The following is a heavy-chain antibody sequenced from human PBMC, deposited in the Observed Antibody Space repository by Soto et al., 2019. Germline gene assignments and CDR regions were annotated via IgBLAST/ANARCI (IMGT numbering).Heavy chain of an antibody. CDR1: GGTFSSYA. CDR3: ARDLSRGWNWFDP. V-gene: IGHV1-69*05. J-gene: IGHJ5*02. Sequence: PSVKVSCKASGGTFSSYAISWVRQAPGQGLEWMGWIIPINGTANYAQKFQGRVTITRDESASTAYMELSSLRSEDTAVYYCARDLSRGWNWFDPWGQGTLVTVSS. CDR2: IIPINGTA. D-gene: IGHD2-2*01.